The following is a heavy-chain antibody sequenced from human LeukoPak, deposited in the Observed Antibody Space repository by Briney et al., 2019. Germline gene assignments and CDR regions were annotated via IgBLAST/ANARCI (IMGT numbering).Heavy chain of an antibody. CDR2: ISGSGGST. J-gene: IGHJ4*02. CDR3: ARRAGAYSHPYDY. V-gene: IGHV3-23*01. D-gene: IGHD4/OR15-4a*01. CDR1: GFTFSSSA. Sequence: GSLRLSCAASGFTFSSSAMNWVRQAPGKGLEWVSAISGSGGSTYYADSVKGRFTISRDNSKNTLYLQMNSLRAEDTAVYYCARRAGAYSHPYDYWGQGTLVTVSS.